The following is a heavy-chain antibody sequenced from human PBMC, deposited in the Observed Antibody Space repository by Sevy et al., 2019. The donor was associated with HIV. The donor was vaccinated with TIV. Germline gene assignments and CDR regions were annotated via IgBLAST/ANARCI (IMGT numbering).Heavy chain of an antibody. J-gene: IGHJ4*02. CDR2: INTFTGDT. CDR3: ARGYCSGGRCYPGGY. Sequence: ASVKVSCEASGYTFSTYGINWVRQAPGQGLEWMGWINTFTGDTNYLQKLQDRVTMTKDTSTSTVYMELRSLRSDDTDVYYCARGYCSGGRCYPGGYWGQGTLVTVSS. CDR1: GYTFSTYG. D-gene: IGHD2-15*01. V-gene: IGHV1-18*01.